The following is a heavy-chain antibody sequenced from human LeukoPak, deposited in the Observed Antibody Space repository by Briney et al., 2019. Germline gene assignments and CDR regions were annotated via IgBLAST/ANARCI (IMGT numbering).Heavy chain of an antibody. J-gene: IGHJ4*02. V-gene: IGHV3-30*04. CDR1: GFTFSSYA. CDR3: AKDWGNKFASGSSYLDS. D-gene: IGHD3-10*01. CDR2: ISYDGSNK. Sequence: PGRSLRLSCAASGFTFSSYAMHWVRQAPGKGLEWVAVISYDGSNKYYADSVKGRFTISRDNSKNTLYLQMNGLRPEDTAVYFCAKDWGNKFASGSSYLDSWGQGTLVTVSS.